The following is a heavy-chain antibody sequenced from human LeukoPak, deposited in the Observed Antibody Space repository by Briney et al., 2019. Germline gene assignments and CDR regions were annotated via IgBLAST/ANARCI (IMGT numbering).Heavy chain of an antibody. V-gene: IGHV3-23*01. J-gene: IGHJ4*01. CDR2: IRASDGST. CDR1: GFTFTNYA. Sequence: PGGSQSLSCAASGFTFTNYAMTWVRQAPGKGLEWVSAIRASDGSTFYADSVKGRFTVSRDSSENTLYLQMNSLRAEDTAVYYCAKLTSDWFEYFWGHGVLVTVSS. D-gene: IGHD3-9*01. CDR3: AKLTSDWFEYF.